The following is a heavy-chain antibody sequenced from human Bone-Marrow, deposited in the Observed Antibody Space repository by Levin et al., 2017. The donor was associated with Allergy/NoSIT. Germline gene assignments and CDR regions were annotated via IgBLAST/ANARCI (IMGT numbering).Heavy chain of an antibody. J-gene: IGHJ6*02. Sequence: GGSLRLSCAASGFTFSSYGMHWVRQAPGKGLEWVAVIWYDGSNKYYADSVKGRFTISRDNSKNTLYLQMNSLRAEDTAVYYCARDGAPVDYYYYGMDVWGQGTTVTVSS. CDR1: GFTFSSYG. CDR3: ARDGAPVDYYYYGMDV. V-gene: IGHV3-33*01. CDR2: IWYDGSNK.